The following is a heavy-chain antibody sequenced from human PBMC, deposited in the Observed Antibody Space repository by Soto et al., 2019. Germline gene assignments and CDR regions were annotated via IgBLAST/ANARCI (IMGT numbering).Heavy chain of an antibody. CDR1: GYSFTSYW. Sequence: EVQLVQSGAEVKKPGESLRTSCKGSGYSFTSYWISWVRQMPGKGLEWMGRIDPSDSYTNYSPSFQGHVTISADKSISTAYLQWSSLKASDTAMYYCARPFQDYYDSSGYYSGDYWGQGTLVTVSS. CDR2: IDPSDSYT. D-gene: IGHD3-22*01. CDR3: ARPFQDYYDSSGYYSGDY. J-gene: IGHJ4*02. V-gene: IGHV5-10-1*03.